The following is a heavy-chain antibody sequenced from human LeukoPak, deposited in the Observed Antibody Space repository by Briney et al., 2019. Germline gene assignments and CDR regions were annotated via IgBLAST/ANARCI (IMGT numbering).Heavy chain of an antibody. CDR1: GFTFSSYW. CDR2: IKQDGSEK. CDR3: ARPYSSSWYAYYYYYYMDV. J-gene: IGHJ6*03. Sequence: QPGGSLRLSCAASGFTFSSYWMSWVRQAPGKGLEWVANIKQDGSEKYYVDSVKGRFTISRDNAKNSLYLQMNSLRAEDTAVYYCARPYSSSWYAYYYYYYMDVWGKGTTVTVSS. D-gene: IGHD6-13*01. V-gene: IGHV3-7*01.